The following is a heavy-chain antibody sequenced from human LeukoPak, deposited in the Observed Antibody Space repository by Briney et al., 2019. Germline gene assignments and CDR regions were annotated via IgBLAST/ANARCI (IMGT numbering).Heavy chain of an antibody. Sequence: SETLSLTCTVSGGSISSYYWSWIRQPPGKGLEWIGYIYYSGSTNYNPSLKSRVAISVDTSKNQFSLKLSSVTAADTAVYYCARARRLGYCSSTSCPYYFDYWGQGTLVTVSS. CDR3: ARARRLGYCSSTSCPYYFDY. V-gene: IGHV4-59*12. CDR1: GGSISSYY. CDR2: IYYSGST. D-gene: IGHD2-2*01. J-gene: IGHJ4*02.